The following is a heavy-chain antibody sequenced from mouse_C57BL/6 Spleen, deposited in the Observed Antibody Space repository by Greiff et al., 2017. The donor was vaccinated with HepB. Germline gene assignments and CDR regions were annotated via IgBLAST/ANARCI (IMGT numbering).Heavy chain of an antibody. J-gene: IGHJ3*01. CDR1: GYTFTSYW. D-gene: IGHD4-1*01. CDR3: ATSGNWDEFAY. Sequence: VQLQQPGAELVKPGASVKLSCKASGYTFTSYWMQWVKQRPGQGLEWIGEIDPSDSYTNYNQKFKGKAILTVDTSSSTAYMQLSSLTSEDSAVYYCATSGNWDEFAYWGQGTLVTVSA. CDR2: IDPSDSYT. V-gene: IGHV1-50*01.